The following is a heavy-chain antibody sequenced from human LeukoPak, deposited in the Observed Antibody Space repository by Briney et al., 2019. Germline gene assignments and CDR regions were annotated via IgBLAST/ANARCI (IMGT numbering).Heavy chain of an antibody. J-gene: IGHJ6*02. CDR3: ARHLTGWALYYYGMDV. CDR1: GGSFSGYY. CDR2: ISSTGST. V-gene: IGHV4-59*08. Sequence: PSETLSLTCAVYGGSFSGYYWSWIRQPPGRGLEWVGCISSTGSTNYNPSLKSRVTISLDTSKNQVSLKLTSVTAADTALYYCARHLTGWALYYYGMDVWGQGTTVTVSS. D-gene: IGHD3-9*01.